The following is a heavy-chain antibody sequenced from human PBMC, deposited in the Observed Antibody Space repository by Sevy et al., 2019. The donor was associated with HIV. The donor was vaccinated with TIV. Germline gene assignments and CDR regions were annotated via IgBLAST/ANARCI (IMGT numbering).Heavy chain of an antibody. CDR2: IRSKTYGGTI. J-gene: IGHJ6*02. CDR3: TRTSYYYDSGSYYGMDV. CDR1: GFTSGDYI. V-gene: IGHV3-49*03. Sequence: GGCLRLSCTPSGFTSGDYILTWFRQAPGKGLEWVGCIRSKTYGGTIEYAESVKGRITTSRDDSKTIAYLRMNSLKTEDTAVYYCTRTSYYYDSGSYYGMDVWGQGTTVTVSS. D-gene: IGHD3-10*01.